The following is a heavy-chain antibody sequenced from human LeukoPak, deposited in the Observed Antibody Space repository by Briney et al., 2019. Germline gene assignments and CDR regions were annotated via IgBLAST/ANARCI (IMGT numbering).Heavy chain of an antibody. D-gene: IGHD6-13*01. CDR1: GYSFTSYW. Sequence: GESLQISFKGSGYSFTSYWIGWVRRRPGKGLEWMGIIYPGDSDTRYSPSFQGQVTISADKSISTAYLQWSSLKASDTAMYYCARHRDIAAAGTGYMDVWGKGTTVTISS. V-gene: IGHV5-51*01. CDR2: IYPGDSDT. CDR3: ARHRDIAAAGTGYMDV. J-gene: IGHJ6*03.